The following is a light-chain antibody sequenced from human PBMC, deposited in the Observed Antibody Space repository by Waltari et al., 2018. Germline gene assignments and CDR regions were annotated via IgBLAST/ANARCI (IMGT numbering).Light chain of an antibody. CDR3: QQYGSSPP. CDR2: GAS. J-gene: IGKJ4*01. Sequence: EIVLTQSPGTLSLSPGERATLSCRASQSVSSSYLAWYQQKPGQAPRLLIYGASSRATGIPDRCSGSGSGTDFTLTISRLEPEEFAVYYCQQYGSSPPFGGGTKVEIK. V-gene: IGKV3-20*01. CDR1: QSVSSSY.